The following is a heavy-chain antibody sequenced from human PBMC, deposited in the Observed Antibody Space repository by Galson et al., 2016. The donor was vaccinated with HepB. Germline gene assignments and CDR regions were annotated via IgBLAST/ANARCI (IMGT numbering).Heavy chain of an antibody. V-gene: IGHV3-53*01. CDR2: IYSNGDT. D-gene: IGHD2/OR15-2a*01. CDR1: GFTVSNNY. Sequence: SLRLSCAASGFTVSNNYMKWVRQAPGKGLEWVSLIYSNGDTRYADSVKGRFTISRDNFKNTVYLHMNNLRAEDTAMYYCPRDRHRLSQNTVIGLWGQGTLVTVSS. CDR3: PRDRHRLSQNTVIGL. J-gene: IGHJ4*02.